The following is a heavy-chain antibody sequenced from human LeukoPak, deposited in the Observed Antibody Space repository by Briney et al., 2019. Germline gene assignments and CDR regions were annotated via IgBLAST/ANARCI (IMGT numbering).Heavy chain of an antibody. Sequence: EPSETLSLTCTVSGGSISSYYWSWIRQPPGKGLEWIGYIYYSGSTNYNPSLKSRVTISVDTSTKNQFSLKLSSVTAADTAVYYCARVQRELFDYWGQGTLVTVSS. V-gene: IGHV4-59*08. D-gene: IGHD1-26*01. CDR3: ARVQRELFDY. J-gene: IGHJ4*02. CDR2: IYYSGST. CDR1: GGSISSYY.